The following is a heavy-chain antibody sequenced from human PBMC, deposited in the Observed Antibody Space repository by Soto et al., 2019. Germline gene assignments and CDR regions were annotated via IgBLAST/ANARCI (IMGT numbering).Heavy chain of an antibody. CDR3: AKDLDGSGRYYFLIHX. CDR1: GFTFDDCA. D-gene: IGHD3-10*01. CDR2: ISWNSGSI. Sequence: GGSLRLSFAASGFTFDDCAMHWVRQAPGKGLEWVSCISWNSGSIGYADSVKGRFTISRDNAKNSLYLQMNSLIAEDTALYYCAKDLDGSGRYYFLIHXWGQGTTLTVSX. V-gene: IGHV3-9*01. J-gene: IGHJ4*02.